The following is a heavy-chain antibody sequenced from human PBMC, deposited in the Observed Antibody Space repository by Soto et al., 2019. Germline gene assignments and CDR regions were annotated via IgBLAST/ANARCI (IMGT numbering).Heavy chain of an antibody. D-gene: IGHD3-9*01. CDR3: ARPAYFEGTGATQLLHS. V-gene: IGHV3-43*01. J-gene: IGHJ1*01. Sequence: EVLLVESGGDVVQPGGSLRLSCSVSGFTFDDHAMHWVRQAPGKGLEWVSLITWDGATTYYAASVKGRFTISRDNSKDAVYLQMNSLGPADSALSFCARPAYFEGTGATQLLHSWGQGTLVTVSS. CDR1: GFTFDDHA. CDR2: ITWDGATT.